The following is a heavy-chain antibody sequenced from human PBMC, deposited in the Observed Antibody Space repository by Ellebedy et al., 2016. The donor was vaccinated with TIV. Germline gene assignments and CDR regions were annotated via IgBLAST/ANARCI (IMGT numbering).Heavy chain of an antibody. CDR2: ISNNGGST. V-gene: IGHV3-64*04. D-gene: IGHD4-23*01. CDR1: GLTFSNYA. CDR3: ARDAADSGGKFDY. J-gene: IGHJ4*02. Sequence: PGGSLRLSCSASGLTFSNYAMHWVRQAPGKGLEYVSAISNNGGSTYYADSVKGRFTISRDNSKNTLYLQMNSLRAEDTAVYYCARDAADSGGKFDYWGQGALVTVSS.